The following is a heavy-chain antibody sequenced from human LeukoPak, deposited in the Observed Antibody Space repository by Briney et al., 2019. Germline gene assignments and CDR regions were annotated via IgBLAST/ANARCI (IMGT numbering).Heavy chain of an antibody. J-gene: IGHJ3*02. CDR2: INPSGGST. D-gene: IGHD3-22*01. Sequence: VASVKVSCKASGYTFTSYYMHWVRQAPGQGLEWMGIINPSGGSTSYAQKFQGRVTMTRDTSTSTVYMELSSLRSEDTAVYYCARDAMIVVVITTEAAFDIWGQGTMVTVSS. CDR3: ARDAMIVVVITTEAAFDI. CDR1: GYTFTSYY. V-gene: IGHV1-46*01.